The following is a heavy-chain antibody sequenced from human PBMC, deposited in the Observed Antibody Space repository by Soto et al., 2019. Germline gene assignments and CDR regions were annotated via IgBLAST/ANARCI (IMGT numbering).Heavy chain of an antibody. Sequence: PGGSLRLSCAASGFTLSSYAMHWVRQAPGKGLEWVAVISYDGDNEYYADSVKGRFTISRDNSKNTLYLQMNSLTGDDTAVYYCAKSRDGYSFYFYYGMDVWGQGTTVTVS. CDR3: AKSRDGYSFYFYYGMDV. D-gene: IGHD4-4*01. CDR2: ISYDGDNE. V-gene: IGHV3-30-3*02. J-gene: IGHJ6*02. CDR1: GFTLSSYA.